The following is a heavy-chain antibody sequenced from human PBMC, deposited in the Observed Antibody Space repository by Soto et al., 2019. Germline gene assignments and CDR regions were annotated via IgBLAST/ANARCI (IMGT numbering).Heavy chain of an antibody. Sequence: SETLSLTCTVSGGSINNHYWSWIRQPPGKGLEWLGYVYYNGITNYNPSLKSRVTMSVDTSKNQFSLNLTSLTAADTAVYYCTRRAKAVDFGRNGGVGYFDYWGQGALVTVSS. CDR2: VYYNGIT. CDR1: GGSINNHY. CDR3: TRRAKAVDFGRNGGVGYFDY. D-gene: IGHD3-3*01. V-gene: IGHV4-59*11. J-gene: IGHJ4*02.